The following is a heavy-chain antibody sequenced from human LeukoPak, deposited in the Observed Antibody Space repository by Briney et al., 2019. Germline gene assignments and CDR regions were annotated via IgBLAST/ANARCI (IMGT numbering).Heavy chain of an antibody. V-gene: IGHV4-61*10. D-gene: IGHD2-8*02. CDR1: GGSISSGSYY. CDR2: IYYSGTT. J-gene: IGHJ6*03. Sequence: SETLSLTCTVSGGSISSGSYYWSWIRQPAGKGLEWIGNIYYSGTTYYNPSLKSRVTISVDTSKNQFSLKLSSVTAADTAVYYCARGPLVPYYYYYMDVWGKGTTVTISS. CDR3: ARGPLVPYYYYYMDV.